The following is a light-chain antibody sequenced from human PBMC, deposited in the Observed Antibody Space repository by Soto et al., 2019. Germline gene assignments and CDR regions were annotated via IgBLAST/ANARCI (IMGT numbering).Light chain of an antibody. V-gene: IGLV1-44*01. CDR1: SSNSGSNT. J-gene: IGLJ2*01. Sequence: QSVLTQPPSASGTPGQRVTISCSGSSSNSGSNTVNWYQQLPGTDPKLLIYSNNQRPSGVPDRFSGSKSGTSASLAISGLQSEDEADYYCAAWDDSLNGVVFGGGTKLTV. CDR3: AAWDDSLNGVV. CDR2: SNN.